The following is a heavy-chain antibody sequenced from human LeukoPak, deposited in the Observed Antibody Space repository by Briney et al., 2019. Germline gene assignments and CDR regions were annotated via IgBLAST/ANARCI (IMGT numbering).Heavy chain of an antibody. CDR3: ARDTVQLRYAFDI. Sequence: GGSLRLSCAASGFTFSSYSMNWVRQAPGKGLEWVSSISSSSSYIYYADSVKGRFTISRDNAKNSLYLQMNSLRAEDTAVYYCARDTVQLRYAFDIWGQGTMVTVSS. J-gene: IGHJ3*02. CDR2: ISSSSSYI. CDR1: GFTFSSYS. D-gene: IGHD5-18*01. V-gene: IGHV3-21*01.